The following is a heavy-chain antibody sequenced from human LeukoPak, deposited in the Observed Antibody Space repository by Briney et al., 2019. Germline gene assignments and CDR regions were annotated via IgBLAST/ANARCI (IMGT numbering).Heavy chain of an antibody. CDR1: GGTFSSYA. Sequence: GSSVKVSCKASGGTFSSYAISWVRQAPGQGLEWMGGIIPIFGTANYAQKFQGRVTITTDESTSTAYMELSSLRSEDTAVYYCARETPYSGSYYYFDYWGQGTLVTVSS. CDR2: IIPIFGTA. V-gene: IGHV1-69*05. D-gene: IGHD1-26*01. J-gene: IGHJ4*02. CDR3: ARETPYSGSYYYFDY.